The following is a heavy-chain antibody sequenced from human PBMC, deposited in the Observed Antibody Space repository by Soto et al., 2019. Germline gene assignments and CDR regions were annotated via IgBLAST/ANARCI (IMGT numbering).Heavy chain of an antibody. Sequence: SETLSLTCTVSGGSISSGGYYWSWIRQHPGKGLEWIGYIYYSGSTYYNPSLKSRVTISVDTSKNQFSLKLSSVTAADTAVYYCARDSVLTGRSDSWGQGTLVTVSS. CDR1: GGSISSGGYY. CDR2: IYYSGST. V-gene: IGHV4-31*03. CDR3: ARDSVLTGRSDS. D-gene: IGHD3-9*01. J-gene: IGHJ4*02.